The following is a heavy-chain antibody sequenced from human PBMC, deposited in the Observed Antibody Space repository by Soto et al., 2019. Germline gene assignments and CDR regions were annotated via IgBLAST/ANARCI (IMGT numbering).Heavy chain of an antibody. D-gene: IGHD7-27*01. Sequence: ASVKVSCKASGYTFSSYAMHWVRQAPGQRLEWMGWINAGYGNTKSSQKFQDRVTISRDTSASTAYMELTSLRSEDTAVYYCARDTGDGTFDFWGQGTMVTVYS. V-gene: IGHV1-3*01. CDR3: ARDTGDGTFDF. J-gene: IGHJ4*02. CDR1: GYTFSSYA. CDR2: INAGYGNT.